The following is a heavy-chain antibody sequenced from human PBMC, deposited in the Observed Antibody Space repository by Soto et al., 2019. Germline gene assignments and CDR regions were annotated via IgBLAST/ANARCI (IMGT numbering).Heavy chain of an antibody. V-gene: IGHV3-23*01. J-gene: IGHJ6*03. CDR3: AKVYYDFWSGPHDYYMDV. D-gene: IGHD3-3*01. CDR2: ISGSGGST. CDR1: GFTFSSYA. Sequence: PGGYLRLSCAASGFTFSSYAMSWVRQAPGKGLEWVSAISGSGGSTYYADSVKGRFTISRDNSKNTLYLQMNSLRAEDTAVYYCAKVYYDFWSGPHDYYMDVWGKGTTVTVSS.